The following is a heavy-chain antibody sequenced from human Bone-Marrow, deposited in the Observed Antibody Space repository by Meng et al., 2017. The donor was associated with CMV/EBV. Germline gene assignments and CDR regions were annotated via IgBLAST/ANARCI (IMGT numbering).Heavy chain of an antibody. CDR1: GFTFSSYD. V-gene: IGHV3-13*01. J-gene: IGHJ6*02. CDR3: ARDGGSYYGSGSYYYYYYYGMDV. Sequence: GESLKISCAASGFTFSSYDMHWVRQATGKGLEWVSAIGTAGDTYYPGSVKGRFTISRENAKNSLYLRMNSLRAGDTAVYYCARDGGSYYGSGSYYYYYYYGMDVWGQGTTVTVSS. CDR2: IGTAGDT. D-gene: IGHD3-10*01.